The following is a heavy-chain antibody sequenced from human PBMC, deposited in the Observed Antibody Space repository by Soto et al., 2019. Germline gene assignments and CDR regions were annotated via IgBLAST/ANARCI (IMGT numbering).Heavy chain of an antibody. CDR3: ARDLRVVAAAHYYYYGMDV. Sequence: GASVKVSCKASGYTFTSYGISWVRQAPGQGLEWMGWTSAYNGNTNYAQKLQGRVTITRDTSASTAYMELSSLRSEDTAVYYCARDLRVVAAAHYYYYGMDVWGQGTTVTVSS. CDR1: GYTFTSYG. V-gene: IGHV1-18*04. J-gene: IGHJ6*02. CDR2: TSAYNGNT. D-gene: IGHD2-15*01.